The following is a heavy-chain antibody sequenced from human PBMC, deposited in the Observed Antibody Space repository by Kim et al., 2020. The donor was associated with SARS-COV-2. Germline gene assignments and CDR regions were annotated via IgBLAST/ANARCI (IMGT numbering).Heavy chain of an antibody. V-gene: IGHV1-18*01. CDR2: ISAYNGNT. D-gene: IGHD3-3*01. Sequence: ASVKVSCKASGYTFTSYGISWVRQAPGQGLEWMGWISAYNGNTNYAQKLQGRVTMTTDTSTSTAYMELRSLRSDETAVYYCARSTIFGVVTNYYYYYYMDVWGKGTTVTVSS. CDR1: GYTFTSYG. CDR3: ARSTIFGVVTNYYYYYYMDV. J-gene: IGHJ6*03.